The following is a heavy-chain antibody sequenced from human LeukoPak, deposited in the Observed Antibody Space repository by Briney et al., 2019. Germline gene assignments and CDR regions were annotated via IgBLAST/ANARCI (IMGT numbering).Heavy chain of an antibody. D-gene: IGHD3-10*01. J-gene: IGHJ6*03. Sequence: PGRSLRLSCAASGFTFSSYGMHWVRQAPGKGLEWVAVIWYDGSNKYYADSVKGRFTISRDNSKNTLYLQMNSLRAEGTAVYYCARSYGSGSYSPTNYMDVWGKGTTVTVSS. CDR2: IWYDGSNK. V-gene: IGHV3-33*01. CDR1: GFTFSSYG. CDR3: ARSYGSGSYSPTNYMDV.